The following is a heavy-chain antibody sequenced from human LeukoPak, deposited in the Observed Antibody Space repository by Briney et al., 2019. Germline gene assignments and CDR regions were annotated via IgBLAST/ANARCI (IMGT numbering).Heavy chain of an antibody. CDR2: ISGSSSYI. CDR3: AREGSSGYYDFDY. D-gene: IGHD3-22*01. Sequence: PGGSLRLSCAASGFTFSGYDVNWVRQAPGKGLEWVSSISGSSSYIYYADSMKGRFTISRDNAKNSLYLQMNSLRAEDTAVYYCAREGSSGYYDFDYWGQGTLVTVSS. CDR1: GFTFSGYD. J-gene: IGHJ4*02. V-gene: IGHV3-21*01.